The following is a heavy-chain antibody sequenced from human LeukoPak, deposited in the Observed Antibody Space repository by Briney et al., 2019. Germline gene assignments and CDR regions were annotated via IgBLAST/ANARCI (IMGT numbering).Heavy chain of an antibody. J-gene: IGHJ5*02. CDR2: IYYSGST. V-gene: IGHV4-39*01. Sequence: SQTLSLTCTVSGGSISSGSYYWSWIRQPAGKGLEWIGSIYYSGSTYYNPSLKSRVTISVDTSKNQFSLKLSSVTAADTAVYYCARWRAAAGTHWFDPWGQGTLVTVSS. CDR1: GGSISSGSYY. CDR3: ARWRAAAGTHWFDP. D-gene: IGHD6-13*01.